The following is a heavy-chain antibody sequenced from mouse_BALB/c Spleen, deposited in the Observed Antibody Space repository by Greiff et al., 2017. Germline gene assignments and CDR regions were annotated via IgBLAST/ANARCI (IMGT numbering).Heavy chain of an antibody. Sequence: VKLVESGAELAKPGASVKMSCKASDYTFTSYWMHWVKQRPGQGLEWIGYINPSTGYTEYNQKFKDKATLTADKSSSTAYMQLSSLTSEDSAVYYCARHYGHTSFAYWGQGTLVTVSA. V-gene: IGHV1-7*01. CDR2: INPSTGYT. D-gene: IGHD1-2*01. CDR1: DYTFTSYW. J-gene: IGHJ3*01. CDR3: ARHYGHTSFAY.